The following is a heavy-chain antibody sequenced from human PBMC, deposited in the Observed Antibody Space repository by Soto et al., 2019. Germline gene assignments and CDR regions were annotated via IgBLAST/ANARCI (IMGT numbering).Heavy chain of an antibody. CDR2: ATNKGHSHTT. CDR1: GFTFSDHH. CDR3: ARFMGTSFDL. V-gene: IGHV3-72*01. J-gene: IGHJ4*02. Sequence: GGSLRLSCAASGFTFSDHHMDWVRQAPGKGLEWVGRATNKGHSHTTGYAASVKGRFTISRDDSKNSLSLQMNSLKTEDTAVYFCARFMGTSFDLWGQGTLVNVS.